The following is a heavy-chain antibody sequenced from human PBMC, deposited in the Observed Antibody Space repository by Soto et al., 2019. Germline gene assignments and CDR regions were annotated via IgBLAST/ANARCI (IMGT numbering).Heavy chain of an antibody. D-gene: IGHD3-22*01. CDR2: IYSGGST. J-gene: IGHJ6*02. CDR3: ARDSSYYDSSGYRYYYYGMDV. CDR1: GFTVSSNY. V-gene: IGHV3-53*01. Sequence: PGGSLRLSWAASGFTVSSNYMSWVRQAPGKGLEWVSVIYSGGSTYYADSVKGRFTISRDNSKNTLYLQMNSLGAEDTAVYYCARDSSYYDSSGYRYYYYGMDVWGQGTTVTVSS.